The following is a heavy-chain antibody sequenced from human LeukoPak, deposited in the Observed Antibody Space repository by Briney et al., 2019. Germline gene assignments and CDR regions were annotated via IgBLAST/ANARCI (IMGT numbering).Heavy chain of an antibody. CDR1: GFTFSNYG. V-gene: IGHV3-30*03. CDR3: ARGGLYPDY. J-gene: IGHJ4*02. CDR2: ISRDGSDK. D-gene: IGHD2-8*01. Sequence: GRSLRLSCAASGFTFSNYGMHWVRLAPGKGLEWVAVISRDGSDKYYADSVKGRFTISRDNSKNTLYLQMNSLTAEDTAVYYCARGGLYPDYWGQGTLVTVSS.